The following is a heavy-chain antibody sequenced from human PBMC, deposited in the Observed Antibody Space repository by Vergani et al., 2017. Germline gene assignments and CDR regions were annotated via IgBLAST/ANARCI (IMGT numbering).Heavy chain of an antibody. Sequence: QLVESGGGLVQPGRSLRLSCAASGFTFDDYAMHWVRQAPGKGLEWVSAINWNSETITYADSVKGRFTISRDNAKNSLSLEMKSLRPEDAALYYCVKSTPWDQDDSTDYLDYWGQGTLVTVSS. CDR2: INWNSETI. V-gene: IGHV3-9*01. CDR1: GFTFDDYA. J-gene: IGHJ4*02. CDR3: VKSTPWDQDDSTDYLDY. D-gene: IGHD3-22*01.